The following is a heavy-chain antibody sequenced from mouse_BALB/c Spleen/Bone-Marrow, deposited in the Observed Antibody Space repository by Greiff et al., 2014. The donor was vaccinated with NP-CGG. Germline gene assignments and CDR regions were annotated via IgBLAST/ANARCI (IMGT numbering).Heavy chain of an antibody. CDR3: AIYYYGSSGFAY. D-gene: IGHD1-1*01. V-gene: IGHV14-3*02. Sequence: VQLKESGAELVKPGASVKLSCTASGFNIKDTYMHWVKQRPEQGLEWIGRIDPANGNTKYDPKLQGKATITADTSSNTAYLQLSSLTSEDTVVYYCAIYYYGSSGFAYWGQGTLVTVSA. CDR1: GFNIKDTY. J-gene: IGHJ3*01. CDR2: IDPANGNT.